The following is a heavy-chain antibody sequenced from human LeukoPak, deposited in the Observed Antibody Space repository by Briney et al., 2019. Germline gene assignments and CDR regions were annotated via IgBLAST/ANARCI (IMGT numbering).Heavy chain of an antibody. CDR3: ARAYDYDSSGYYYMNY. CDR1: GFTFSRYW. V-gene: IGHV3-7*01. J-gene: IGHJ4*02. Sequence: QPGGSLRLSCAASGFTFSRYWMTWVRQAPGKGLEWVANIKQDGSEKYYVDSVKGRFTISRDNAKNSLYLQMNSLRAEDTAVYYCARAYDYDSSGYYYMNYWGQGTLVTVSS. CDR2: IKQDGSEK. D-gene: IGHD3-22*01.